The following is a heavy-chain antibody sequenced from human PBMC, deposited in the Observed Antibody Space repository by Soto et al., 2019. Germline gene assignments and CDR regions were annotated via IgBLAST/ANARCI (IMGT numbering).Heavy chain of an antibody. D-gene: IGHD3-10*01. V-gene: IGHV4-34*01. CDR3: ARGRRIAYSSGSTSYYVFDI. Sequence: QVQQQQWGARLLKPSETLSLTCAVSGGSFSGYHWSWIRQSPGKGLEGIGEINPSGNTNFNPDLKSRITIPRHTSRNETSLSLNSVTAADTAVYYCARGRRIAYSSGSTSYYVFDIWGQGDLVTVSS. CDR1: GGSFSGYH. J-gene: IGHJ4*02. CDR2: INPSGNT.